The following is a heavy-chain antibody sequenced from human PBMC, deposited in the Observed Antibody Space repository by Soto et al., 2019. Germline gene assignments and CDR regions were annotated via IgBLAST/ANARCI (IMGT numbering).Heavy chain of an antibody. J-gene: IGHJ4*02. CDR1: GYTFTSYG. D-gene: IGHD6-6*01. Sequence: QVQLVQSGAEVKKPGASVKVSCKASGYTFTSYGISWVRQSPGQGLAGIGWSSAYNGNTNYAQKLQGRVTITTDTSKSTAYMELRSLRSDDTAVYYCARVSGIWIAARRLGWVDYWGQGTLVTVSS. CDR3: ARVSGIWIAARRLGWVDY. CDR2: SSAYNGNT. V-gene: IGHV1-18*01.